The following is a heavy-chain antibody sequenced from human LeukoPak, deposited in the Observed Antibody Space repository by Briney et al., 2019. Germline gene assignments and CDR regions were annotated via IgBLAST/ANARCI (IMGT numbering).Heavy chain of an antibody. Sequence: GGSLRLSCAASGFPFSDYYMSWIRQAPGKGLEWVSYISDSGNTIYYADSVKGRFTISRDNAKNSLYLQVNSLRSEDTAVYHCAREPFWSGYYDDWGQGTLVTVSS. CDR2: ISDSGNTI. CDR1: GFPFSDYY. J-gene: IGHJ4*02. V-gene: IGHV3-11*01. D-gene: IGHD3-3*01. CDR3: AREPFWSGYYDD.